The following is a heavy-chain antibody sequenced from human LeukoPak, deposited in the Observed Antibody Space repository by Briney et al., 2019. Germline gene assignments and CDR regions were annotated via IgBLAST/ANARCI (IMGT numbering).Heavy chain of an antibody. Sequence: SEALSLTCTVSGGSISSSSYYWGWIRQPPGKGLEWIGGVYYSGGTYYNPSLKSRVTISVDTSKNQFSLKLSSVTAADTAVYYCARGAPDKTYYYDSSGYDAFDIWGQGTMVTVSS. D-gene: IGHD3-22*01. CDR2: VYYSGGT. CDR1: GGSISSSSYY. V-gene: IGHV4-39*01. CDR3: ARGAPDKTYYYDSSGYDAFDI. J-gene: IGHJ3*02.